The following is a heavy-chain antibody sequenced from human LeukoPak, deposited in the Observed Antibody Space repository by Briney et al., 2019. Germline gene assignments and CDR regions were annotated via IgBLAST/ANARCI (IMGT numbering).Heavy chain of an antibody. CDR3: VKGYNYGSGSYYRAWEN. J-gene: IGHJ4*02. D-gene: IGHD3-10*01. Sequence: GRSLRLSCAASGFTFDDYAMHWVRQAPGKGLEWVSGISWNSDSRGYADSVKGRFTISRDNAKNSLYLRMNSLRAEDTALYYCVKGYNYGSGSYYRAWENWGQGTLVTASS. CDR1: GFTFDDYA. CDR2: ISWNSDSR. V-gene: IGHV3-9*01.